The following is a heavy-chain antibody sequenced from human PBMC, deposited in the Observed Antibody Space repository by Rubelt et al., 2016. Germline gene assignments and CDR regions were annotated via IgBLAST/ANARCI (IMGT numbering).Heavy chain of an antibody. CDR1: GYTFTSYD. V-gene: IGHV1-8*01. Sequence: CKASGYTFTSYDINWVRQATGQGLEWMGWMNPNSGNTGYAQKFQGRVTMTRNTSISTAYMELSSLRSDDTAVYYCARVSQWAATGSDYYYYGMDVWGQGTTVTVSS. CDR2: MNPNSGNT. CDR3: ARVSQWAATGSDYYYYGMDV. J-gene: IGHJ6*02. D-gene: IGHD2-15*01.